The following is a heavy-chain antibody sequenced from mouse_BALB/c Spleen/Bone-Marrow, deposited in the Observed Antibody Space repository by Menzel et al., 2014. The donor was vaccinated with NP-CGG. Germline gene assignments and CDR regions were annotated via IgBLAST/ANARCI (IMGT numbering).Heavy chain of an antibody. J-gene: IGHJ4*01. CDR1: GFNIKDTY. CDR3: ARGIPYYPMDF. V-gene: IGHV14-3*02. Sequence: VQLQQSGAELVKPGASVKLSCTASGFNIKDTYMHWVKQRPEQGLEWIGRIDPANGNTKFAPKFQGKATITADTSSNTAYLHLSSVTSEDTAVYYCARGIPYYPMDFWGQGTSVTVSS. CDR2: IDPANGNT. D-gene: IGHD5-1-1*01.